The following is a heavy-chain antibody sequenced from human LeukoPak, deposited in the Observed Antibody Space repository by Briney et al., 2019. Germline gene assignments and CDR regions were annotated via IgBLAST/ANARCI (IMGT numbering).Heavy chain of an antibody. CDR3: ASKEYYYYGMDV. CDR1: GCSSSSSNW. V-gene: IGHV4-4*02. J-gene: IGHJ6*01. Sequence: SETLSVTCAVSGCSSSSSNWWNWVRQPPGKGLEWIGEIDHSGRTNYNPSLKSRVTISVDKSKNQISLKLSSVTAADTAVYYCASKEYYYYGMDVWGQGTTVTVSS. CDR2: IDHSGRT.